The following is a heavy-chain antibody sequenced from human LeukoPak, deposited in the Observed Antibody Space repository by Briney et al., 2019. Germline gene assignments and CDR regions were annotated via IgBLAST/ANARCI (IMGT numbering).Heavy chain of an antibody. Sequence: PSETLSLTCTVSGGSISSYYWSWIRQPPGKGLEWIGYIHYSGSTNYNPSLKSRVTISVDTSKNQFSLKLSSVTAADTAVYYCARQRYDFWSGYLDYWGQGTLVTVSS. J-gene: IGHJ4*02. CDR3: ARQRYDFWSGYLDY. V-gene: IGHV4-59*08. CDR1: GGSISSYY. D-gene: IGHD3-3*01. CDR2: IHYSGST.